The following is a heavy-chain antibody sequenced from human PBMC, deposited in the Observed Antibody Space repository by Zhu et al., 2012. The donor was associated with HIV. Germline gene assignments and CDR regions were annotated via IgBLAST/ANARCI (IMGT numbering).Heavy chain of an antibody. V-gene: IGHV4-30-4*08. D-gene: IGHD3-10*01. CDR1: GGSISSGDYY. CDR2: IHHSGTT. CDR3: ARADGSGTYYYYYMDV. J-gene: IGHJ6*03. Sequence: QVQLQESGPGLVKPSQTLSLTCTVSGGSISSGDYYWSWIRQPPGKGLEWIAYIHHSGTTNYNPSLKSRLSISIDTSKNQFSLRLSSVSAADTAVYFCARADGSGTYYYYYMDVWGKGTTVTVSS.